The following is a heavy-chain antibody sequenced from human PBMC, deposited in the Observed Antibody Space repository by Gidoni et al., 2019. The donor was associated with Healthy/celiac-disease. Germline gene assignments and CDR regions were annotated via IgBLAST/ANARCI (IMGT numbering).Heavy chain of an antibody. Sequence: QVQLQQWGAGRLKPSETLSLTCAVYGGSFSGYYWSWIRQPPGKGLEWIGEINHSGSTNYNPSLKSRVTISVDTSKNQFSLKLSSVTAADTAVYYCARTGKDGSGSYYKVYPLRSFQHWGQGTLVTVSS. CDR3: ARTGKDGSGSYYKVYPLRSFQH. CDR1: GGSFSGYY. CDR2: INHSGST. V-gene: IGHV4-34*01. D-gene: IGHD3-10*01. J-gene: IGHJ1*01.